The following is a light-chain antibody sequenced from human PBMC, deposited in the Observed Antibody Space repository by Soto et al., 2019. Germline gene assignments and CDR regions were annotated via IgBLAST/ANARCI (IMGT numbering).Light chain of an antibody. J-gene: IGLJ1*01. CDR1: SSNIGSNS. CDR3: AAWGDSLNGDV. Sequence: QSVLAQPPSASGTPGQRVTISCSGSSSNIGSNSVNWYQQLPGTAPKLLIYSNDRRPSGVPDRFSGSKSGTSASLAISGLQSEDEADYYCAAWGDSLNGDVFGTGTKVTVL. V-gene: IGLV1-44*01. CDR2: SND.